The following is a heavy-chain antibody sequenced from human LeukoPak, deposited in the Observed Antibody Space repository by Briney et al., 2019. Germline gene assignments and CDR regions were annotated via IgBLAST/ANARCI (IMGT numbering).Heavy chain of an antibody. Sequence: GGSLRLSCAASGFTFSNAWMSWVRQAPGKGLEWVGRIKSKTDGGTTDYAAPVKGRFTISRDDSKNTLYLQMNSLKTEDTAVYYXTTXXXGXTTVSERDYWGQGTLV. V-gene: IGHV3-15*01. CDR1: GFTFSNAW. J-gene: IGHJ4*02. CDR2: IKSKTDGGTT. CDR3: TTXXXGXTTVSERDY. D-gene: IGHD4-11*01.